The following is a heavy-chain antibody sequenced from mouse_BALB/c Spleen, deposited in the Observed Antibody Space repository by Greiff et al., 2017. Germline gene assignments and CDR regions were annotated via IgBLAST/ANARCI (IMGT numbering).Heavy chain of an antibody. CDR1: GYTFTNYW. V-gene: IGHV1-63*02. CDR3: ARLDEEGIAY. CDR2: IYPGGGYT. J-gene: IGHJ3*01. Sequence: QAQLKQSGAELVRPGTSVKISCKASGYTFTNYWLGWVKQRPGHGLEWIGDIYPGGGYTNYNEKFKGKATLTADTSSSTAYMQLSSLTSEDSAVYFCARLDEEGIAYWGQGTLVTVSA.